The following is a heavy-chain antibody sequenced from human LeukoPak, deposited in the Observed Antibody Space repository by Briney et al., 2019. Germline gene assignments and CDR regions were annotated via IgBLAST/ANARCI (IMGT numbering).Heavy chain of an antibody. CDR1: GGSFSGYY. D-gene: IGHD2-15*01. CDR2: INHSGST. J-gene: IGHJ4*02. V-gene: IGHV4-34*01. Sequence: SETLSLTCAVYGGSFSGYYWSWIRQPPGKGLEWIGEINHSGSTNYNPSLKSRVTISVDTSKNQFSLKLSSVTAADTAVYYCARGVRVLEDRGGESELLLDRSYYFDYWGQGTLVTVSS. CDR3: ARGVRVLEDRGGESELLLDRSYYFDY.